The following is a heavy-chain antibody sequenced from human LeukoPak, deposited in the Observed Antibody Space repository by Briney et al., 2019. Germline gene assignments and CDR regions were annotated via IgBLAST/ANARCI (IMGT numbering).Heavy chain of an antibody. V-gene: IGHV4-39*07. D-gene: IGHD6-13*01. CDR3: AHIAGYTDAFDI. CDR1: GGSISTSNYY. CDR2: IYHSGST. J-gene: IGHJ3*02. Sequence: PSETLSLTCTVSGGSISTSNYYWGWIRQPPGKGLEWIGEIYHSGSTNYNPSLKSRVTISVDKSKNQFSLKLSSVTAADTAVYYCAHIAGYTDAFDIWGQGTMVTVSS.